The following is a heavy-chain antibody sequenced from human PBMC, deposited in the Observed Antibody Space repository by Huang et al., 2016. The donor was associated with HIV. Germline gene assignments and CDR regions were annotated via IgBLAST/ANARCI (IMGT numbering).Heavy chain of an antibody. CDR2: ISVSRGDT. V-gene: IGHV1-18*01. Sequence: QIQLMQSGPELKQPGASVKVSCKASGYTFTSYGITWVRQAPGQGPEWMGWISVSRGDTEYAQNFQGRVTLTTDTSTNIAYMELRSLRSDDTAKYYCARDPKYHRIGYYRQRRGIDIWGQGTMVIVSS. J-gene: IGHJ3*02. CDR3: ARDPKYHRIGYYRQRRGIDI. D-gene: IGHD3-22*01. CDR1: GYTFTSYG.